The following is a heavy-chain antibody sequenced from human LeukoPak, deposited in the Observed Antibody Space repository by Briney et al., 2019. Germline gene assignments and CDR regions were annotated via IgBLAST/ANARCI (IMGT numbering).Heavy chain of an antibody. CDR3: ARGIAAAGIVGVFDY. D-gene: IGHD6-13*01. CDR1: GFSVGSNH. Sequence: GGSLRLSCAASGFSVGSNHMSWVRQAPGKGLEWVSVIYSGGNTHYADSVKGRFTISRDNSKNTLYLQMNSLRAEDTAVYYCARGIAAAGIVGVFDYWGQGTLVTVSS. J-gene: IGHJ4*02. CDR2: IYSGGNT. V-gene: IGHV3-66*01.